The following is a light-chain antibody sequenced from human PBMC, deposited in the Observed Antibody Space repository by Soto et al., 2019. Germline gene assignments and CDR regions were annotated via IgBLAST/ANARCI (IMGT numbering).Light chain of an antibody. V-gene: IGKV3D-20*02. CDR1: QSVSSSY. J-gene: IGKJ4*01. Sequence: EVVLTQTPGTLSLSPGERATLSCRASQSVSSSYLAGYQQKPGQAPRLLIYGASSRATGIPDRFSGSGSGTDFTLTISRLEAEDFAVYYCQQHANRPLSFGGGTKADI. CDR3: QQHANRPLS. CDR2: GAS.